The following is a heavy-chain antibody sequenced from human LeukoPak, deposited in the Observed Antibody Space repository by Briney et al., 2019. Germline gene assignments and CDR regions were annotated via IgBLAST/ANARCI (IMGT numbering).Heavy chain of an antibody. CDR3: ARSRGPSGFDY. V-gene: IGHV3-64*01. CDR1: GFTLSSCA. Sequence: GGSLRLSCAASGFTLSSCAVHWVRQAPGKGLEYVSAISSNGGSTYYANSVKGRFTISRDNSKNTLYLQMGSLRAEDMAVYCCARSRGPSGFDYWGQGTLVTVSS. CDR2: ISSNGGST. J-gene: IGHJ4*02.